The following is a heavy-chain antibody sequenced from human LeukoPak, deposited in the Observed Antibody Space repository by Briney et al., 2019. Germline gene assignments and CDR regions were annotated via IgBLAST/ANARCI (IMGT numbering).Heavy chain of an antibody. J-gene: IGHJ4*02. V-gene: IGHV4-34*01. CDR2: INHSGRT. CDR3: ARVGYSYHIDY. Sequence: PSETLSLTYAVYGGSFRGYYWSWIRQPPRRGLVGMGEINHSGRTNDNPSLKSPVTLSVDPSKNQFSMKLSSVPAADTAVYYCARVGYSYHIDYWGQGTLVTVSS. D-gene: IGHD5-18*01. CDR1: GGSFRGYY.